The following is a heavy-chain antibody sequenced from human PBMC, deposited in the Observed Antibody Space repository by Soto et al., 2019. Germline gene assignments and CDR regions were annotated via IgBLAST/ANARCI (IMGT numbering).Heavy chain of an antibody. V-gene: IGHV1-2*02. J-gene: IGHJ4*02. D-gene: IGHD2-15*01. CDR3: AREGGYCSGGTCAFDY. Sequence: QVQLVQSGAEVKKPGASMKVSCKASGYIFTGYHMHWVRQAPGQGLEWMGWINPNTGGTNFAQKFQGRVTMTRETSISTAYMELSRLRSDDTAVYYCAREGGYCSGGTCAFDYWGQGTLVTVSS. CDR2: INPNTGGT. CDR1: GYIFTGYH.